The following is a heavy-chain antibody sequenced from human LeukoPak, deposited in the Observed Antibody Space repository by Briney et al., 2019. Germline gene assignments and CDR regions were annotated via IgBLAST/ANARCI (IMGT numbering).Heavy chain of an antibody. V-gene: IGHV4-39*01. CDR1: GASISGSGYY. CDR2: IYYTGST. Sequence: SETLSLTCVVSGASISGSGYYLGWIRQPPGKGLEWIGNIYYTGSTYYNASLQSRVTISIDMSKNQFSLRLSSVTAADTAMYYCVKSGGYGLIDYWGQGTLVAVSS. D-gene: IGHD6-19*01. J-gene: IGHJ4*02. CDR3: VKSGGYGLIDY.